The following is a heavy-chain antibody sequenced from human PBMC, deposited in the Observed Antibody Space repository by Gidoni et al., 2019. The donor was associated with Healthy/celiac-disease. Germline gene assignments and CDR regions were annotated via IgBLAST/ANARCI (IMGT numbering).Heavy chain of an antibody. J-gene: IGHJ5*02. CDR3: AREGLVVPAALFDP. Sequence: QVQLQESGPGLVKPSETLSLTCTVSGYSISSGYYWGWIRQPPGKGLEWIGSIYHSGSTYYNPSLKSRVTISGDTSKNQFSLKLSSVTAADTAVYYCAREGLVVPAALFDPWGQGTLVTVSS. D-gene: IGHD2-2*01. CDR1: GYSISSGYY. V-gene: IGHV4-38-2*02. CDR2: IYHSGST.